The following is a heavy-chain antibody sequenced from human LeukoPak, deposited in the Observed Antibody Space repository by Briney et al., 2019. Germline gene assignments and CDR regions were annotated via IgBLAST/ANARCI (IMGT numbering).Heavy chain of an antibody. CDR3: AREGTAVVGYYFDY. Sequence: ASVKVSCKASGYTFTGYYMHWVRQAPGQGLEWMGRINPNSGGTNYAQKFQGRVTMTRNTSISTAYMELSRLRSDDTAVYYCAREGTAVVGYYFDYWGQGTLVTVSS. J-gene: IGHJ4*02. D-gene: IGHD5-18*01. CDR2: INPNSGGT. CDR1: GYTFTGYY. V-gene: IGHV1-2*06.